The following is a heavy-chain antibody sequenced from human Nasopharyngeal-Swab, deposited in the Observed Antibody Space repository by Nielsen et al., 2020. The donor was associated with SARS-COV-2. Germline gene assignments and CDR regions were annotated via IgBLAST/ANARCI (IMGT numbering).Heavy chain of an antibody. Sequence: GESLKISCAASGFSFSNFVMCWVRQTPGKGLEWVSCTTDSGDTTYYADSVVGRFTISRDSSKNTVYLQMKSLRAEDTAVYYCARDTSGSGWPYYMDVWGKGTTVTVSS. V-gene: IGHV3-23*01. D-gene: IGHD6-19*01. CDR2: TTDSGDTT. CDR1: GFSFSNFV. J-gene: IGHJ6*03. CDR3: ARDTSGSGWPYYMDV.